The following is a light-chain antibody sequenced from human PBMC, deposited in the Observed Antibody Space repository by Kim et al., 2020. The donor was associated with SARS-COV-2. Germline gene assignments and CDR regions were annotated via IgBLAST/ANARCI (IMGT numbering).Light chain of an antibody. J-gene: IGKJ4*01. Sequence: ASVGDRVTITCQASQDIGNYLSWFQQKPGRAPSLLIFDASNLQTGVPSRFSGSGSGTDFTFTISSLQPEDIATYYCQQYDYLPRTFGGGTKVDIK. V-gene: IGKV1-33*01. CDR3: QQYDYLPRT. CDR2: DAS. CDR1: QDIGNY.